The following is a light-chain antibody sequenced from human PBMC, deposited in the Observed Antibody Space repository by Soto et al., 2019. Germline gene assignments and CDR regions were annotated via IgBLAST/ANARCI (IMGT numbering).Light chain of an antibody. CDR2: GTS. CDR1: QSVSSNS. CDR3: QQYGGPPPT. Sequence: EIVLTQSPGTLSLSPGESATLSCRASQSVSSNSLAWYRRNPGQPPSLLIYGTSTRATGIPRRFSGSGSGTDFTLTITRLEPEDFAVYYCQQYGGPPPTFGQGTKVEVK. V-gene: IGKV3-20*01. J-gene: IGKJ1*01.